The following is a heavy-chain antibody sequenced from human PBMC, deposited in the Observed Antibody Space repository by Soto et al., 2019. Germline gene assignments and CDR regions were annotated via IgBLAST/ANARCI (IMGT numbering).Heavy chain of an antibody. CDR1: GYTFTSYA. D-gene: IGHD6-19*01. V-gene: IGHV1-3*05. CDR3: AGGKGIAVAPSWFDP. CDR2: INAGNGNT. Sequence: QVQLVQSGAEEKKPGASVKVSCKASGYTFTSYAMHWVRQAPGQRLEWMGWINAGNGNTKYSQKFQGRVTITRDTSASTAYMELSSLRSEDTAVYYCAGGKGIAVAPSWFDPWGQGTLVTVSS. J-gene: IGHJ5*02.